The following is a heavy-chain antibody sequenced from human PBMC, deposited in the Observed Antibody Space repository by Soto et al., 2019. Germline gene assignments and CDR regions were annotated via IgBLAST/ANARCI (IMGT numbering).Heavy chain of an antibody. Sequence: QVQLVQSGAEVKKPGSSVKVSCKSSGGTFGSYAISWVRQAPGQGLEWMGGVIPIFGTPHYAQKLHGRVTITADIPTSTAYLELSSLKSADTAVYYCAKIRWTISLQEEDAIWGQGTLVTVSS. CDR2: VIPIFGTP. CDR3: AKIRWTISLQEEDAI. CDR1: GGTFGSYA. V-gene: IGHV1-69*06. D-gene: IGHD2-15*01. J-gene: IGHJ4*02.